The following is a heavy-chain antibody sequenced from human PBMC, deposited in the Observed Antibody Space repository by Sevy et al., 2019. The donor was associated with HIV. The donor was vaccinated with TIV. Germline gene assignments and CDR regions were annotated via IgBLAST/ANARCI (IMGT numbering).Heavy chain of an antibody. D-gene: IGHD6-13*01. Sequence: GESLKISCAASGFTVSSNYMSWVRQAPGKGLEWVSVIYSGGSTYYADSVKGRFTISRDNSKNTLYLQMNSLRAEDTAVYYCARGGGYSSSWYGGAGYWGQGTLVTVSS. CDR2: IYSGGST. V-gene: IGHV3-53*01. CDR1: GFTVSSNY. CDR3: ARGGGYSSSWYGGAGY. J-gene: IGHJ4*02.